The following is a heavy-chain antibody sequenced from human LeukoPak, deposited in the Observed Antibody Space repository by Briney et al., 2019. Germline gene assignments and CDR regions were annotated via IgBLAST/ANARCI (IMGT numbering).Heavy chain of an antibody. CDR3: AKLPRGYSYGPQY. J-gene: IGHJ4*02. Sequence: GASLRLSCAASGFTFSSYAMSWVRQAPGKGLEWVSAISGSGGSTYYADSVKGRFTISRDNPKNTLYLQMNSLRAEDTAVYYCAKLPRGYSYGPQYWGQGTLVTVSS. CDR1: GFTFSSYA. V-gene: IGHV3-23*01. D-gene: IGHD5-18*01. CDR2: ISGSGGST.